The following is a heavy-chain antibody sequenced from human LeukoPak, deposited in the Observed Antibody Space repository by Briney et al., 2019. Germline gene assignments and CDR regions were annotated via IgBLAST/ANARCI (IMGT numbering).Heavy chain of an antibody. CDR3: AKAYYYDSSGLYYFDY. CDR1: GFTFDDYA. CDR2: ISWDGGST. D-gene: IGHD3-22*01. J-gene: IGHJ4*02. Sequence: GGSLRLSCAASGFTFDDYAMHWVRQAPGKGLEWVSLISWDGGSTYYADSVKGRFTISRDNSKNSLYLQMNSLRAEDTALYYCAKAYYYDSSGLYYFDYWGQGTLVTVSS. V-gene: IGHV3-43D*03.